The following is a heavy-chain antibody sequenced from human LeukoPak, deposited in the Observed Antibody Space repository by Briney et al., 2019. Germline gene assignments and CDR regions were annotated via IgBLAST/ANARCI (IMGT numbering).Heavy chain of an antibody. V-gene: IGHV1-18*01. CDR1: GYTFTTEG. CDR2: MSAYNSNR. D-gene: IGHD3-16*01. Sequence: ASVRLSSTASGYTFTTEGVSCVRQAPGPGGEGLGWMSAYNSNRDYAQKRPARVTITTDTSTSTAYMELRSLRSGDTAVYYCARDREVTAGVMDVWGKGTTVSVSS. J-gene: IGHJ6*04. CDR3: ARDREVTAGVMDV.